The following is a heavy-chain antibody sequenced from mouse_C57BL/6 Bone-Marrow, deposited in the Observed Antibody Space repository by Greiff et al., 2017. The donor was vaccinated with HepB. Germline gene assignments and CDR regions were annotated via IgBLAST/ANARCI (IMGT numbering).Heavy chain of an antibody. CDR2: INPNNGGT. CDR3: ARLGGYYLYAMDY. D-gene: IGHD2-3*01. V-gene: IGHV1-26*01. Sequence: EVQLQQSGPELVKPGASVKISCKASGYTFTDYYMNWVKQSHGKSLEWIGDINPNNGGTSYNQKFKGKATLTVDKSSSTAYMELRSLTSEDSAVYYCARLGGYYLYAMDYWGQGTSVTVSS. J-gene: IGHJ4*01. CDR1: GYTFTDYY.